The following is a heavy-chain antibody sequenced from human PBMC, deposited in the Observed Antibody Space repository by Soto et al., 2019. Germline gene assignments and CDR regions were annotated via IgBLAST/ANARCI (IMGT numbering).Heavy chain of an antibody. CDR1: GGSFSSYY. Sequence: SETLSLTCTVSGGSFSSYYWSWVRQPPGKGLEWIGYIYYIGSTDYNPSLKSRVTISVDTSKNQFSLKMRSVTAADTAVYFCVRLDVDSSSWLYLHYWGQGTLVTVSS. D-gene: IGHD6-6*01. CDR3: VRLDVDSSSWLYLHY. V-gene: IGHV4-59*01. J-gene: IGHJ4*02. CDR2: IYYIGST.